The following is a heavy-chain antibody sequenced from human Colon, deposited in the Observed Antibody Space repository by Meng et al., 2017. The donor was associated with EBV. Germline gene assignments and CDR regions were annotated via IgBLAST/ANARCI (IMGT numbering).Heavy chain of an antibody. Sequence: QVQLQESGPGLVEPSGTLSLTCAVSGASISSNNWWSWVRQPPGKGLEWIGEIYHGGNTNYNPSLKSRVTISVDRSNDQFSLSLSSVTAADTAVYYCARGNAYNAPSFDYWGQGTLVTSPQ. V-gene: IGHV4-4*02. CDR1: GASISSNNW. J-gene: IGHJ4*02. CDR3: ARGNAYNAPSFDY. D-gene: IGHD5-24*01. CDR2: IYHGGNT.